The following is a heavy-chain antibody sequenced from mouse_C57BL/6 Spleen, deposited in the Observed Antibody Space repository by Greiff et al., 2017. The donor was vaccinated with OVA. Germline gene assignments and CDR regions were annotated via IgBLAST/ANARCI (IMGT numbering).Heavy chain of an antibody. J-gene: IGHJ2*01. CDR1: GYTFTSYW. V-gene: IGHV1-59*01. Sequence: QVQLQQPGAELVRPGTSVKLSCKASGYTFTSYWMHWVKPRPGQGLEWIGVIDPSDSYTNYNQKFKGKATLTVDTSSSTAYMQLNSLTSEDSACYYCARGECYGSSPYYFDYWGQGTTLTVSS. CDR3: ARGECYGSSPYYFDY. CDR2: IDPSDSYT. D-gene: IGHD1-1*01.